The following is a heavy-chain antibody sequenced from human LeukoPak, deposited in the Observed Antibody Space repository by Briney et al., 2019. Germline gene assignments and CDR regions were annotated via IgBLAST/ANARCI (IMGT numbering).Heavy chain of an antibody. CDR3: AGGKTGSGWYFLDY. V-gene: IGHV1-2*06. J-gene: IGHJ4*02. D-gene: IGHD6-19*01. Sequence: ASVKVSCKASGYSFIGYYMHWVRQAPGEGLEWMGRINPDSGGTNSAQKFQGRVTMTRDTSISTFYMELSSLSSDDSAVYYCAGGKTGSGWYFLDYWGQGTLVTVSS. CDR2: INPDSGGT. CDR1: GYSFIGYY.